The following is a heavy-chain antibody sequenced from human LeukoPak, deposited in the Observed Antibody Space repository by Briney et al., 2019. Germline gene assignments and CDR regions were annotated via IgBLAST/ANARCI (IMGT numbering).Heavy chain of an antibody. CDR2: IYYSGST. CDR1: GGSISSYY. CDR3: AGGPSISEDGRWFDP. Sequence: SETLSLTCTVSGGSISSYYWSWIRQPPGKGLEWIGYIYYSGSTNYNPSLKSRVTISVDTSKNQFSLKLSSVVAADTAVYYCAGGPSISEDGRWFDPWGQGTLVTVSS. V-gene: IGHV4-59*01. J-gene: IGHJ5*02. D-gene: IGHD6-13*01.